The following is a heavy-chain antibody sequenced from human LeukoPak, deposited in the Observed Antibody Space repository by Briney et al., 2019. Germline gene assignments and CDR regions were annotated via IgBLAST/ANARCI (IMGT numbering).Heavy chain of an antibody. CDR1: GGSISSSSYY. CDR3: ARDLRDSSGWYLSFDY. Sequence: PSETLSLTCTVSGGSISSSSYYWGWIRQPSGKGLEWIGSIYYSGSTYYNPSLKSRVTISVDTSKNQFSLKLSSVTAADTAVYYCARDLRDSSGWYLSFDYWGQGTLVTVSS. J-gene: IGHJ4*02. D-gene: IGHD6-19*01. CDR2: IYYSGST. V-gene: IGHV4-39*07.